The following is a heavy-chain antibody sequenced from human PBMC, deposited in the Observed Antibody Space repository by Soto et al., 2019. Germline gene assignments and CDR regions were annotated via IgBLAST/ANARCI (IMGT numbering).Heavy chain of an antibody. CDR1: GGSISSYY. CDR2: IYYSGST. J-gene: IGHJ6*01. V-gene: IGHV4-59*08. D-gene: IGHD3-3*01. Sequence: PSETLSLTCTVSGGSISSYYWSWIRQPPGKGLEWIGYIYYSGSTYYNPSLKSRVTISVDTSKNQFSLKLSSVTAADTAVYYCARADLEWLLGTDFCGQGITVTVSS. CDR3: ARADLEWLLGTDF.